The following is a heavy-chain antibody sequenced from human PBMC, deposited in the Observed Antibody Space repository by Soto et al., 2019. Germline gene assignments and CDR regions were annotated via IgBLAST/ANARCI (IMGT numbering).Heavy chain of an antibody. J-gene: IGHJ4*02. CDR1: GGSIGSGAYY. D-gene: IGHD3-22*01. Sequence: QVQLQESGPGLVQPSQTLSLTCTVSGGSIGSGAYYWSWIRLHPGEGLEWIGYIFDSGTTYYNPCLKSRATISVDTAKHQFSLKLSSVTAADTAVYYCARDYSGYSLFDSWGQGILVTVSS. CDR3: ARDYSGYSLFDS. V-gene: IGHV4-31*03. CDR2: IFDSGTT.